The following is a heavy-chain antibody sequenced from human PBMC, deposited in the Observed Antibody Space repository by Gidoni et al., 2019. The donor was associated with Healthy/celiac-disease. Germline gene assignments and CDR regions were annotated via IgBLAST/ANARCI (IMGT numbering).Heavy chain of an antibody. V-gene: IGHV1-69*06. CDR1: AVLFSSYA. Sequence: QVQLVQSGAEVKKPGSSVTVSCNASAVLFSSYAISWVRQAPGQGLEWMGGIIPIFGTANYAQKCQGRVTITADKSTSTAYMERSSLRSEDTAVYYCARDRIAVAGTPKADWFDPWGQGTLVTVSS. J-gene: IGHJ5*02. D-gene: IGHD6-19*01. CDR3: ARDRIAVAGTPKADWFDP. CDR2: IIPIFGTA.